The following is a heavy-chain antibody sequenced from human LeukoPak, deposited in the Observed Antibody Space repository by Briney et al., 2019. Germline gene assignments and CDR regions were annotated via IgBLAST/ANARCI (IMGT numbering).Heavy chain of an antibody. CDR3: VRVDKPLHAFDL. CDR2: ITATGDI. CDR1: GFTFSRYD. V-gene: IGHV3-13*01. D-gene: IGHD2-2*03. J-gene: IGHJ3*01. Sequence: PGGSLRLSCAASGFTFSRYDMHWVRQATGKGLEWVSAITATGDIYYARSVKGRFTLSGDSANNSLYLQMNSLRAGDTAVYYCVRVDKPLHAFDLWGQGTMVTVSS.